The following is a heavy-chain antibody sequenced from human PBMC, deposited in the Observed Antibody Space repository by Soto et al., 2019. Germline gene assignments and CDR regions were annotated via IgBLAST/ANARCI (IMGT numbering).Heavy chain of an antibody. CDR1: GGTFSSYA. D-gene: IGHD1-26*01. V-gene: IGHV1-69*06. Sequence: QVQLVQSGAEVKKPGSSVKVSCKASGGTFSSYAISRVRQAPVQGLEWMGGIIPIFGTANYAQKFQGRVTITAEKSTSTAYMELSSLRSEDTAVYYCARDLAWRYSGSYTGDVWGQGTTVTVSS. CDR3: ARDLAWRYSGSYTGDV. J-gene: IGHJ6*02. CDR2: IIPIFGTA.